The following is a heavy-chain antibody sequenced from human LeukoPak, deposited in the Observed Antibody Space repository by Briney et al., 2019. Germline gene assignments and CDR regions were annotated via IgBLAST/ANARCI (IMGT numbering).Heavy chain of an antibody. Sequence: PGGSLRLSCAASGFTFNDFAMTWVRQAPGKRLEWVSTIADAGTYYADSVKGRFIISRDNSKNMLYLQLNSLRADDTAMYYCARNLGPFDVRGHGTMVTVSS. CDR2: IADAGT. CDR3: ARNLGPFDV. D-gene: IGHD3-16*01. V-gene: IGHV3-23*01. CDR1: GFTFNDFA. J-gene: IGHJ3*01.